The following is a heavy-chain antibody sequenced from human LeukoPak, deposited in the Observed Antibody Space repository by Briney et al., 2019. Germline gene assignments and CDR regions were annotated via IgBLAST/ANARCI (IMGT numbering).Heavy chain of an antibody. CDR3: ARCGTVTTHAFDI. D-gene: IGHD4-17*01. Sequence: GGSLRLSCAVSGFTFSSYWMSWVRQAPGKGLEWVANIKQVGTEKYYVDSVKGRFTISRDNAKNSPYLQMNSLRAEDTAVYYCARCGTVTTHAFDIWGQGTMVTVSS. J-gene: IGHJ3*02. CDR2: IKQVGTEK. V-gene: IGHV3-7*01. CDR1: GFTFSSYW.